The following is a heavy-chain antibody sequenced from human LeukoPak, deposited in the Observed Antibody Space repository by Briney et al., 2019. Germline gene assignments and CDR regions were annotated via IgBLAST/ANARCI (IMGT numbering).Heavy chain of an antibody. J-gene: IGHJ5*01. CDR2: IYTSGST. CDR3: ARDSYYYDSSGYSSITPDS. D-gene: IGHD3-22*01. V-gene: IGHV4-4*07. Sequence: SETLSPTCLVYGGSISSYYWSWIRQPAGKGIEWMGRIYTSGSTTSNPSLKTRATISVDTSTNQFSLKLNSVTAADTAVYYWARDSYYYDSSGYSSITPDSWGQGTLVTVSS. CDR1: GGSISSYY.